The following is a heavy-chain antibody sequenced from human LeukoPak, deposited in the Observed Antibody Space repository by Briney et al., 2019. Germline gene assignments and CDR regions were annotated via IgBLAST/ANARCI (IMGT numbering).Heavy chain of an antibody. Sequence: GGSLRLSCAASGFTFSSYGMHWVRQAPGKGLEWVTVISYDGSERYYADFVKGRFTVSRDNSRNTLYLQMNSLRVEDTAVYYCAKRGEMATKSLDYWGQGTLVTVSS. J-gene: IGHJ4*02. CDR2: ISYDGSER. CDR3: AKRGEMATKSLDY. V-gene: IGHV3-30*18. D-gene: IGHD5-24*01. CDR1: GFTFSSYG.